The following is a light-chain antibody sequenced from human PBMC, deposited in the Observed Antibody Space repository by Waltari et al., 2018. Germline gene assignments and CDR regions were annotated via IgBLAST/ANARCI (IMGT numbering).Light chain of an antibody. CDR2: SSS. Sequence: DMQMTQSPSTLSASVGDRVTITCRASRSIATWLAWYQEKPGRARKLLVYSSSAVESGVPSRCCGRGSGTEFTLTISGLQPDDFATYYCQQYHTDPPWTFGPGTKVEIK. CDR1: RSIATW. V-gene: IGKV1-5*01. J-gene: IGKJ1*01. CDR3: QQYHTDPPWT.